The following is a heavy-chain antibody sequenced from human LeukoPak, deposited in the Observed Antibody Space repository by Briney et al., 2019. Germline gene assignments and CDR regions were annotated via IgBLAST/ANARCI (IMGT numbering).Heavy chain of an antibody. CDR3: ARSPPLYSSSWYDRQEALYFQH. Sequence: GASVKVSCKASGGTFSSYAISWVRQAPGQGLEWMGGIIPIFGTANYAQKFQGRVTITTDESTSTAYMELSSLRSEDTAVYYCARSPPLYSSSWYDRQEALYFQHWGQGTLVTVSS. D-gene: IGHD6-13*01. CDR2: IIPIFGTA. V-gene: IGHV1-69*05. CDR1: GGTFSSYA. J-gene: IGHJ1*01.